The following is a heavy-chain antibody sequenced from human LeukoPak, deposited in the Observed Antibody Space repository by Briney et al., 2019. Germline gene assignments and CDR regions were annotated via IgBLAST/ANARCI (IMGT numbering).Heavy chain of an antibody. CDR1: GGSISSSSYY. CDR2: IYYSGSI. J-gene: IGHJ5*02. D-gene: IGHD3-16*01. CDR3: ARDSSDYDYVWGSYSWFDP. V-gene: IGHV4-39*02. Sequence: SETLSLTCTVSGGSISSSSYYWGWIRQPPGKGLEWIGSIYYSGSIYYNPSLKSRVTISVDTSKNQFSLKLSSVTAADTAVYYCARDSSDYDYVWGSYSWFDPWGQGTPVTVSS.